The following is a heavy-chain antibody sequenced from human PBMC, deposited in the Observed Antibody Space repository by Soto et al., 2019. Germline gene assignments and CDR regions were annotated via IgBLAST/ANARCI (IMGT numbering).Heavy chain of an antibody. CDR3: ARGRAAAASDAFDI. CDR2: ISSSSSYI. D-gene: IGHD2-2*01. Sequence: PGGSLRLSCAAPGFTFSSYSMNWVRQAPGKGLEWVSSISSSSSYIYYADSVKGRFTISRDNAKNSLYLQMNSLRAEDTAVYYCARGRAAAASDAFDIWGQGTMVTVSS. V-gene: IGHV3-21*01. J-gene: IGHJ3*02. CDR1: GFTFSSYS.